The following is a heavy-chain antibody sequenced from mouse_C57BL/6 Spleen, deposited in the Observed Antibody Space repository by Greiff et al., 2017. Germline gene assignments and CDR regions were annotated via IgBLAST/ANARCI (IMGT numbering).Heavy chain of an antibody. Sequence: VQLQQSGAELVKPGASVKISCKASGYAFSSYWMNWVKQRPGTGLEWIGQIYPGGGDTNYNGQFKSQATLTADKHSSNAYMQLSSLTSEDSAVXCGSRGELYEVYYAPYLDYWGQGTTLTVSS. CDR2: IYPGGGDT. J-gene: IGHJ2*01. D-gene: IGHD2-3*01. CDR3: SRGELYEVYYAPYLDY. CDR1: GYAFSSYW. V-gene: IGHV1-80*01.